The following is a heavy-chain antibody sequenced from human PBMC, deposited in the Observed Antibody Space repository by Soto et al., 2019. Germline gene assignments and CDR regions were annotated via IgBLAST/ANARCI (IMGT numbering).Heavy chain of an antibody. J-gene: IGHJ4*02. Sequence: EVQLVESGGGLVQPGGSLKLSCTASGFTFSDSAFHWVRQASGNGLEWVGRIRGNPRSYTTAYAASVKGRFTISRDDSKNTAYLQMNSLKTEDTAVYYCTRHDGYIWGSHGFWGQGTLVTVSS. V-gene: IGHV3-73*01. D-gene: IGHD3-16*01. CDR2: IRGNPRSYTT. CDR1: GFTFSDSA. CDR3: TRHDGYIWGSHGF.